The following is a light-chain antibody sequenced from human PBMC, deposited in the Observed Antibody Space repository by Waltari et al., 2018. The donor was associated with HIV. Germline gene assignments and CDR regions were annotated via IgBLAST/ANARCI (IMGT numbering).Light chain of an antibody. Sequence: VVITQSPVSLAVTLGQPASISCRSSPTPESSDGNTYLNWYQQSPGQSPRRLIHTVSNSDAGVPDRFICSGACTDFTLRISRVEPEDVAVYYCMQGTQWPLTFGGGTKVEIK. CDR3: MQGTQWPLT. J-gene: IGKJ4*01. V-gene: IGKV2-30*01. CDR1: PTPESSDGNTY. CDR2: TVS.